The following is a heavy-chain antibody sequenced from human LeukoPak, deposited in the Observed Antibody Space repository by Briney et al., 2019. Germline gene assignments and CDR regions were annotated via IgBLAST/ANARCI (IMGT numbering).Heavy chain of an antibody. J-gene: IGHJ4*02. CDR1: GYSFTNYD. D-gene: IGHD1-26*01. CDR2: INPNSGGT. CDR3: ARGGFPWDSPSDY. V-gene: IGHV1-2*02. Sequence: GASVKVSCKASGYSFTNYDINWVRQATGQGLEWMGWINPNSGGTNYAQKFQGRVTMTRDMSISTAYMELSRLRSDDTAVYYCARGGFPWDSPSDYWGQGTLVTVSS.